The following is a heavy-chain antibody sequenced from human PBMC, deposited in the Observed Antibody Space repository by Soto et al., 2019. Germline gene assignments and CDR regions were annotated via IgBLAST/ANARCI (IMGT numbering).Heavy chain of an antibody. J-gene: IGHJ4*02. CDR3: ARDPHSGYGQFDY. CDR2: IIPILGIA. Sequence: ASVKVSCKASGGTFSSYTISWVRQAPGQGLEWMGRIIPILGIANYAQKFQGRVTITADKSTSTAYMELSSLGSEDTAVYYCARDPHSGYGQFDYWGQGTLVTVSS. V-gene: IGHV1-69*04. D-gene: IGHD5-12*01. CDR1: GGTFSSYT.